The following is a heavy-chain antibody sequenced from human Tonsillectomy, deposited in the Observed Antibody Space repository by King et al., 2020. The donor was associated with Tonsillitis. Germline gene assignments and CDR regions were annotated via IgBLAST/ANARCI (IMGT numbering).Heavy chain of an antibody. CDR3: AREGAPYQLFSTSDY. V-gene: IGHV3-7*01. J-gene: IGHJ4*02. Sequence: VQLVESGGGLVQPGGSLRLSCAASGVTYSSYWMSWVRQAPGKGLEWVANIKQDGSEKYYVDSVKCRFTISRDKAKNSLYLQMNSLRAEDTAVYYWAREGAPYQLFSTSDYWGQGTLVTVSS. D-gene: IGHD2-2*01. CDR2: IKQDGSEK. CDR1: GVTYSSYW.